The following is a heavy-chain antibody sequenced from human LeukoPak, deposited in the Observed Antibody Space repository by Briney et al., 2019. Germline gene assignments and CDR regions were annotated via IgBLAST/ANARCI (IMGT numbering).Heavy chain of an antibody. D-gene: IGHD6-13*01. CDR3: ARAGAFDI. CDR1: GDSIRSSY. CDR2: IFYSGNT. Sequence: PSETLSLTCTVSGDSIRSSYWSWIRQPPGKGLEWIGYIFYSGNTDYNPSLESRVTISVDTSKNQFSLKLSSVTAADTAVYYCARAGAFDIWGQGTMVTVSS. J-gene: IGHJ3*02. V-gene: IGHV4-59*08.